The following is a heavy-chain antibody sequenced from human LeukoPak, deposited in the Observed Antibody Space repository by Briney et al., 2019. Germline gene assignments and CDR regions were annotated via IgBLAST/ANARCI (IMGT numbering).Heavy chain of an antibody. CDR1: GGSISSYY. Sequence: SETLSLTCAVSGGSISSYYWSWIRQPPGKGLEWIGYIYYSGSTNYNPSLKSRVTISVDTSKNQFSLKLSSVTAADTAVYYCARVVRGVISHNWFDPWGQGTLVTVSS. D-gene: IGHD3-10*01. J-gene: IGHJ5*02. CDR3: ARVVRGVISHNWFDP. CDR2: IYYSGST. V-gene: IGHV4-59*01.